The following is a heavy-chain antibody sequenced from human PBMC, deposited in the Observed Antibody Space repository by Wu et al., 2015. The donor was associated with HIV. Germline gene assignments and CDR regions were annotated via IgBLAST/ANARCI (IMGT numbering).Heavy chain of an antibody. V-gene: IGHV1-69*15. J-gene: IGHJ3*01. CDR1: GGTFSRFG. CDR3: ARDGTFYYDAGGYSFDL. Sequence: QVQLVQSGAEVKKSGSSVKVSCKASGGTFSRFGISWMRQAPGQGLEWMGRSIPRFGTANYAEKFVGRVTISADESITGYMELSGLTYEDTAIYFCARDGTFYYDAGGYSFDLWGQGTMVIVSS. D-gene: IGHD3-22*01. CDR2: SIPRFGTA.